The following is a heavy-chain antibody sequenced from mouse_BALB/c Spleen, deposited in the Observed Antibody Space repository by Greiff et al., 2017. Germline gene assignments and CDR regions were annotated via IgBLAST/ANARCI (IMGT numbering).Heavy chain of an antibody. CDR2: IYPGGGYT. CDR3: ARNYAMDY. Sequence: QVQLQQSGAELVRPGTSVKMSCKAAGYTFSNYWMGWVKQMPGHGLEWIGDIYPGGGYTNYNEKFKGKATLTADTSSSTAYMQLSSLTSEDSAIYYCARNYAMDYWGQGTSVTVSS. J-gene: IGHJ4*01. CDR1: GYTFSNYW. V-gene: IGHV1-63*02.